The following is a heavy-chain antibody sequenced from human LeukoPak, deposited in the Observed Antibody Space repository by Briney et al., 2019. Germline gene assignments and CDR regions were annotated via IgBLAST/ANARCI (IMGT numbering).Heavy chain of an antibody. Sequence: SETLSLTCTVSGGSISSSSYYWGWIRQPPGKRLEWIGSIYYSGSTYYNPSLKSRVTISVDTSKNQFSLKLSSVTAADTAVYYCARHRFSSYYFDYWGQGTLVTVSS. CDR1: GGSISSSSYY. D-gene: IGHD3-10*01. J-gene: IGHJ4*02. V-gene: IGHV4-39*01. CDR2: IYYSGST. CDR3: ARHRFSSYYFDY.